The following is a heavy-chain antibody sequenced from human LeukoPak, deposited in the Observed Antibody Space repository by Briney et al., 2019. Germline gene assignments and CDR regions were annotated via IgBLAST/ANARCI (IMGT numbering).Heavy chain of an antibody. CDR3: ARGGYSYGYGYYYMDV. D-gene: IGHD5-18*01. CDR1: GGAISSSSYY. J-gene: IGHJ6*03. V-gene: IGHV4-61*03. CDR2: IYYSGGT. Sequence: DTLSLTCTVSGGAISSSSYYWSWIRQPPGKGLEWIGYIYYSGGTNYNPSLKSRVTILVDTSKNHYSLKLRSVTAADTAVYYCARGGYSYGYGYYYMDVWGKGNTVTVSS.